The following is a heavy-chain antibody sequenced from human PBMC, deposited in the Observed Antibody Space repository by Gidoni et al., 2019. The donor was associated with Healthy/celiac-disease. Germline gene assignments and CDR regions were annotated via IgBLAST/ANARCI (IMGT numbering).Heavy chain of an antibody. J-gene: IGHJ4*02. Sequence: QVQLQESGPGLVKPSETLSLTCTVSGGSISSYYWSWIRQPPGKGLEWIGYIYYSGSTNYNPSLKSRVTISVDTSKNQFSLKLSSVTAADTAVYYCARGGNDIHYYFDYWGQGTLVTVSS. CDR2: IYYSGST. V-gene: IGHV4-59*01. D-gene: IGHD1-1*01. CDR3: ARGGNDIHYYFDY. CDR1: GGSISSYY.